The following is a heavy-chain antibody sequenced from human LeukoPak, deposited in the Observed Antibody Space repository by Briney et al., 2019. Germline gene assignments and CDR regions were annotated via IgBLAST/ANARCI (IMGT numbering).Heavy chain of an antibody. J-gene: IGHJ4*02. CDR2: KYYSGNT. CDR1: GGSISSNSYY. V-gene: IGHV4-39*07. D-gene: IGHD5-18*01. CDR3: ARQRGYSPFDY. Sequence: SETLSLTCAVSGGSISSNSYYWSWIRQPPGKGLEWIGSKYYSGNTYYNPSLKSRVTISLDTSMNQFSLKLSSVTAADTAVYYCARQRGYSPFDYWGQGTLVTVSS.